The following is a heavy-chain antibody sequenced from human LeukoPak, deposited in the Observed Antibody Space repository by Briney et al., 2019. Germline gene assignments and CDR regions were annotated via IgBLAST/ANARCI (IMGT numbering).Heavy chain of an antibody. CDR2: INPNSGGT. CDR1: GYTFTGYY. CDR3: ARVFPGDGAFDI. J-gene: IGHJ3*02. D-gene: IGHD7-27*01. V-gene: IGHV1-2*02. Sequence: ASVKVSCKASGYTFTGYYMHWVRQAPGQGLEWMGWINPNSGGTNYAQKFQGRVTMTRDTSISTAYMELSRLRSDDTAVYYCARVFPGDGAFDIWGQGTMVTVSS.